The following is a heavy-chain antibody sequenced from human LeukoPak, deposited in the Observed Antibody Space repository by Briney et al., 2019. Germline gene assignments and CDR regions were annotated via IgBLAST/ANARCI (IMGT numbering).Heavy chain of an antibody. V-gene: IGHV3-30*04. J-gene: IGHJ4*02. Sequence: GGSLRLSCAASGFTFSSYVLHWVRQAPGKGLEWVAVISYDGSNKYYADSVKGRFTISRDNSKNTLYLQMNSLRAEDTAVYYCAKDFSVYYYDSRVLDYWGQGTLVTVSS. CDR3: AKDFSVYYYDSRVLDY. CDR1: GFTFSSYV. D-gene: IGHD3-22*01. CDR2: ISYDGSNK.